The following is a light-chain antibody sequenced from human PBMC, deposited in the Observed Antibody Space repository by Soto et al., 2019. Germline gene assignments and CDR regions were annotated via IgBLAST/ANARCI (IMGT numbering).Light chain of an antibody. Sequence: EIVLTQSPGTLSLSPGERATLSCRASQSVSNSYLAWYQQKPGQAPRLLIYGASSRATGIPDTFSGSGSGTQFTLTISRLEPEDFALYYCQQYGRSPLTFGGGTKVEIK. J-gene: IGKJ4*01. V-gene: IGKV3-20*01. CDR2: GAS. CDR1: QSVSNSY. CDR3: QQYGRSPLT.